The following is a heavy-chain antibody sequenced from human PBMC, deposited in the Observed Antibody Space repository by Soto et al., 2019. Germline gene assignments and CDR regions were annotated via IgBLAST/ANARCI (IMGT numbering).Heavy chain of an antibody. V-gene: IGHV1-69*02. J-gene: IGHJ6*03. CDR2: IIPILGIA. CDR1: GGTFSSYT. Sequence: SVKVSCKASGGTFSSYTISWVRQAPGQGLEWMGRIIPILGIANYAQKLQGRVTITTDKSTSTAYMELSSLRSEDTAVYCCARGPGTTGTWRVYMDVWG. CDR3: ARGPGTTGTWRVYMDV. D-gene: IGHD1-1*01.